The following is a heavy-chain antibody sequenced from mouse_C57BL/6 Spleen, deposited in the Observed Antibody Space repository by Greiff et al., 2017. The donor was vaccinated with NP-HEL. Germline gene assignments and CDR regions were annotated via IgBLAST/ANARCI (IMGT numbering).Heavy chain of an antibody. V-gene: IGHV1-26*01. CDR1: GYTFTDYY. Sequence: EVQLQQSGPELVKPGASVKISCKASGYTFTDYYMNWVKQSHGKSLEWIGDINPNNGGTSYNQKFKGKATLTVDKSSSTAYMELRSLTSEDSAVYYCARGAGKSYWYFDVWGTGTTVTVSS. CDR2: INPNNGGT. J-gene: IGHJ1*03. CDR3: ARGAGKSYWYFDV.